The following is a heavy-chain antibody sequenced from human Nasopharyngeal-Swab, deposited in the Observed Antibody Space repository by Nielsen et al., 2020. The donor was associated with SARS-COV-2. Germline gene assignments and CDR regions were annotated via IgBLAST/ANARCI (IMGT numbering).Heavy chain of an antibody. D-gene: IGHD3-10*01. J-gene: IGHJ4*02. Sequence: GGSLRLSCAASGFTFKTYAMTWVRQAPGKGLEWVSVISGSGGGTYYTDSVKGRFTISRDNSKSTLYLQMNSLRAEDTAVYYCAKTNSGSYCNWGQGTLVTVSS. V-gene: IGHV3-23*01. CDR1: GFTFKTYA. CDR2: ISGSGGGT. CDR3: AKTNSGSYCN.